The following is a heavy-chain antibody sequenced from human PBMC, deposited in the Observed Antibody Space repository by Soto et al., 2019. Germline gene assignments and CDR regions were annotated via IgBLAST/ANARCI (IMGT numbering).Heavy chain of an antibody. CDR1: GGSISSYY. J-gene: IGHJ3*02. D-gene: IGHD3-10*01. CDR2: IYYSGST. Sequence: SETLSLTYTVSGGSISSYYWSWIRQPPGKGLEWIGYIYYSGSTNYNPSLKSRVTISVDTSKNQFSLKLSSVTAADTAVYYCARADGSGSLGIWGQGTMVTVS. CDR3: ARADGSGSLGI. V-gene: IGHV4-59*01.